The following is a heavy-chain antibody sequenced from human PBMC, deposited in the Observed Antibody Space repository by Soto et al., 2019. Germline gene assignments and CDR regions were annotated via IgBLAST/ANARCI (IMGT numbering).Heavy chain of an antibody. CDR1: GFNFNRHA. V-gene: IGHV3-23*01. CDR2: LSDSGGSI. D-gene: IGHD2-8*01. J-gene: IGHJ4*02. CDR3: AKVSSAWYAGFFDL. Sequence: EVQLLESGGGLVQPGGSLRLSCTASGFNFNRHAMTWVRQAPGKGLEWVSGLSDSGGSIYYADSVKGRCTSSRDNSLYTLYLQRNTMRAEDTAVSYCAKVSSAWYAGFFDLCGQGTLVTVSS.